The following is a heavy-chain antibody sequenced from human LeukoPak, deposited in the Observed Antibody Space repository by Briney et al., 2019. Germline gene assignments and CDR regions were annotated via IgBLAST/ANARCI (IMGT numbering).Heavy chain of an antibody. CDR3: ARDRGTTSVFDY. Sequence: QPGGSLRLSCGGSGFTFSSYEMNWVRQAPGKGLEWVSSISKSGGTSYYADSVEGRFTISRDNAKNSLYLQINSLRAEDTAVYYCARDRGTTSVFDYWGQGTLVTVSS. J-gene: IGHJ4*02. V-gene: IGHV3-48*03. D-gene: IGHD1-14*01. CDR2: ISKSGGTS. CDR1: GFTFSSYE.